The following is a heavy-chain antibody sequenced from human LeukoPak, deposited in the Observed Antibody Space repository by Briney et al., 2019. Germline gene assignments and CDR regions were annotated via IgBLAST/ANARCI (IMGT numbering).Heavy chain of an antibody. CDR2: IYSTGRS. CDR3: ARDSCSGGSCHPYYYYYYMDV. CDR1: GCSISNYF. V-gene: IGHV4-4*07. D-gene: IGHD2-15*01. J-gene: IGHJ6*03. Sequence: SETLSLTCTASGCSISNYFWSWVRQPAGKGLEWIGRIYSTGRSDYNPSLKSRITMSVDTSKNQFSLKLSSVTAADTAVYYCARDSCSGGSCHPYYYYYYMDVWGKGTTVTVSS.